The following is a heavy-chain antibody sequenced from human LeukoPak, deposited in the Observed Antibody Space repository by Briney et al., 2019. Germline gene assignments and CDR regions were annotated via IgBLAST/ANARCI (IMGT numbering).Heavy chain of an antibody. J-gene: IGHJ6*03. CDR2: IYYSGST. V-gene: IGHV4-39*07. D-gene: IGHD5-18*01. CDR1: GGSISSSSYY. Sequence: PSETLSLTCTVSGGSISSSSYYWGWIRQPPGKGLEWIGSIYYSGSTYYNPSLKSRVTISVDTSKNQFSLKLSSVTAADTAVYYCARELIQLWLITNYYYMDVWGKGTTVTVSS. CDR3: ARELIQLWLITNYYYMDV.